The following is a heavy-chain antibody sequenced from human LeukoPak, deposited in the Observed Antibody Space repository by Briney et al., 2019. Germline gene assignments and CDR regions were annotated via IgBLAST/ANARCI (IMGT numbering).Heavy chain of an antibody. V-gene: IGHV3-23*01. CDR2: ISGSGGST. J-gene: IGHJ4*02. CDR1: GFTFSSYA. Sequence: HSGGSLRLSCAASGFTFSSYAMSWVRQAPGKGLEWVSAISGSGGSTYYADSVKGRFTISRDNSKNTLYLQMNSLRAEDTAVYYCAKDLAWGRSNSGYFDYWGQGTLVTVSS. CDR3: AKDLAWGRSNSGYFDY. D-gene: IGHD3-3*01.